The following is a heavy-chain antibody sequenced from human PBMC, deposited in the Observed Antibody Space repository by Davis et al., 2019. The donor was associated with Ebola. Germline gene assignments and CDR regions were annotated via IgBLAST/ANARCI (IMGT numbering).Heavy chain of an antibody. CDR1: GGSISSSSYY. CDR3: ARDYHYDFWSGYYYYGMDV. D-gene: IGHD3-3*01. Sequence: SETLSPPCTVSGGSISSSSYYWSWIRQPPGMGLEWYGETNHSGSTNYNPSLKSRVTISVDTSKNQFSLKLSSVTAADTAVYYCARDYHYDFWSGYYYYGMDVWGQGTTVTVSS. J-gene: IGHJ6*02. V-gene: IGHV4-39*07. CDR2: TNHSGST.